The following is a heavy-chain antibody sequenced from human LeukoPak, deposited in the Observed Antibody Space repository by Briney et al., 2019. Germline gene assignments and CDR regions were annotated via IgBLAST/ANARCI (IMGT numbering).Heavy chain of an antibody. Sequence: GASVKVSCKASGYTFTSYGISWVRQAPGQGLEWMGWISAYNGNTNYAQKLQGRVTMTTDTSTSTAYMELRSLRSDDTAVYYCARLDCSSTSCYVTDADYWGQGTLVTVSS. J-gene: IGHJ4*02. CDR3: ARLDCSSTSCYVTDADY. D-gene: IGHD2-2*01. V-gene: IGHV1-18*01. CDR2: ISAYNGNT. CDR1: GYTFTSYG.